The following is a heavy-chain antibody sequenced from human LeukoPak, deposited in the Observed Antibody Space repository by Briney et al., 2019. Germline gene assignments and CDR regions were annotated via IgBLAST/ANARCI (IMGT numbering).Heavy chain of an antibody. J-gene: IGHJ4*02. V-gene: IGHV3-74*01. Sequence: PGGSLRLSCVASGFTFSSHWMYWVRQAPGKGLVWVSRVNRDGSGAIYADFVKGRFTISRDNAKNTLYLQMNSLRAEDTAVYYCTREDEHGGGWLDYWGQGTLVTVSS. CDR2: VNRDGSGA. CDR1: GFTFSSHW. CDR3: TREDEHGGGWLDY. D-gene: IGHD6-19*01.